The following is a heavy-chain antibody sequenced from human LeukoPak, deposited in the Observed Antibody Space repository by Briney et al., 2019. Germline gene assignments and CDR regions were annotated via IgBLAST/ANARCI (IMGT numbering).Heavy chain of an antibody. D-gene: IGHD3-10*01. V-gene: IGHV3-74*01. J-gene: IGHJ4*02. CDR2: INSDGSST. Sequence: GGSLRLSCAASGFTFSSYWMHWVRQAPGKGLVWVSRINSDGSSTSYADSVKGRVTISRDNAKNTLYLQMNSLRAEDTAVYYCARGGGVIIRGFDYWGQGTLVTVSS. CDR1: GFTFSSYW. CDR3: ARGGGVIIRGFDY.